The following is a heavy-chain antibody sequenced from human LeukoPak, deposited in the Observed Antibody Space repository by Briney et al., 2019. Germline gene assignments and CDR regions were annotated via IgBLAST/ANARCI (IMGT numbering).Heavy chain of an antibody. CDR3: ASQGRALVGATTYWFDP. Sequence: ASVKVSCKASGGTFSSYAISWVRQAPGQGLEWMGRIIPILGIANYAQKFQGRVTITADESTSTAYMELSSLRSEDTAVYYCASQGRALVGATTYWFDPWGQGTLVTVSS. CDR2: IIPILGIA. CDR1: GGTFSSYA. D-gene: IGHD1-26*01. J-gene: IGHJ5*02. V-gene: IGHV1-69*04.